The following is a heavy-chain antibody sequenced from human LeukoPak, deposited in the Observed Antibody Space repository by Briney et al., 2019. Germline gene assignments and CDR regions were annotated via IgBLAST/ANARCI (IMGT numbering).Heavy chain of an antibody. CDR2: IKQDGSEK. V-gene: IGHV3-7*01. Sequence: PGGSLRLSCAASGFTFSSYWMSWVRQAPGKGLEWVANIKQDGSEKYYVDSVKGRFTISRDNAKNSLYLQMNSLRAEDTAVYYCAGGYYYYYMDGWGKGTTVTVSS. J-gene: IGHJ6*03. CDR1: GFTFSSYW. D-gene: IGHD2-15*01. CDR3: AGGYYYYYMDG.